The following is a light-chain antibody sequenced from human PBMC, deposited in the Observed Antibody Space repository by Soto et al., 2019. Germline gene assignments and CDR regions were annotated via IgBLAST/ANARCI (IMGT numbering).Light chain of an antibody. CDR1: SSDVGGYNY. CDR2: DAS. V-gene: IGLV2-14*01. Sequence: QSALTQPASVSGSPGQSITISCTGTSSDVGGYNYVSWYQQHPGKAPKLMIYDASNRRSGVSNRFSGSKSGNTASLTISGLQAEDEADYYCSSYTSSSPYVFGTGTKVTVL. CDR3: SSYTSSSPYV. J-gene: IGLJ1*01.